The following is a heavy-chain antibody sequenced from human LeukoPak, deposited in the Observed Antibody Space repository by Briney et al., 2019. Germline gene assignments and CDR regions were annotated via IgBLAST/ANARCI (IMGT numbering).Heavy chain of an antibody. CDR3: ARDLTVTSTCWFDL. CDR1: GFTFSSYT. Sequence: GGSLRLSCAVSGFTFSSYTMNWVRQAPGKGLKWVSSITGSSTYIYYADSVKGRFTISRDNAKNSLYLQMNNLGAEDTAVYYCARDLTVTSTCWFDLWGQGTLVTVSS. V-gene: IGHV3-21*01. J-gene: IGHJ5*02. D-gene: IGHD4-11*01. CDR2: ITGSSTYI.